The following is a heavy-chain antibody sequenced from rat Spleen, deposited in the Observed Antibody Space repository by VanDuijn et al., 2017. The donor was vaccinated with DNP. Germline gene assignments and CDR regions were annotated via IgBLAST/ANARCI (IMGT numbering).Heavy chain of an antibody. CDR1: GFTFSNYD. J-gene: IGHJ3*01. V-gene: IGHV5-25*01. CDR3: ARYTYYGYNYFDY. D-gene: IGHD1-9*01. CDR2: ISTSGGST. Sequence: EVQLVESGGGLVQPGRSLKLSCAASGFTFSNYDMAWVRQAPTKGLEWVASISTSGGSTYYRDSVKGRFTVSRDNAKSTLYLQMDSLRSEDTATYYCARYTYYGYNYFDYWGQGTLVTVSS.